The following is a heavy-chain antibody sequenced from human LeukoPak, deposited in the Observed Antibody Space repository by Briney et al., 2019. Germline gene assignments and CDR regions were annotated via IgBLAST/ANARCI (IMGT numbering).Heavy chain of an antibody. V-gene: IGHV4-59*12. Sequence: SETLSLTCTVSGGSISSYYWSWIRQPPGKGLEWVGYIYNSGSTKYNPSLKSRVTISVDTSKNQISLKLSSVTAADTAVYYCARGIVATGFDYWGQGTLVTVSS. CDR3: ARGIVATGFDY. CDR1: GGSISSYY. J-gene: IGHJ4*02. CDR2: IYNSGST. D-gene: IGHD5-12*01.